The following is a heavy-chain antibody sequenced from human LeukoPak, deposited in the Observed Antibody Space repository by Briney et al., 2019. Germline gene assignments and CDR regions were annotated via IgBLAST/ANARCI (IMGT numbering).Heavy chain of an antibody. Sequence: ASVKVSCKTSGYSFTNYGITWVRQAPGQGLEWMGWISGYNSKTFYAQKFRGRVTMTTDTSTSTVYMELRSLTSDDTAVYYCASHLLSLQQLVLGDASDIWGPGTMVTVSS. J-gene: IGHJ3*02. CDR1: GYSFTNYG. CDR2: ISGYNSKT. V-gene: IGHV1-18*01. D-gene: IGHD1-1*01. CDR3: ASHLLSLQQLVLGDASDI.